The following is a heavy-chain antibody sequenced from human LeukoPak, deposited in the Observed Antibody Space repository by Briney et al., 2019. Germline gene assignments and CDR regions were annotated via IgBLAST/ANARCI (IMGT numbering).Heavy chain of an antibody. D-gene: IGHD4-11*01. Sequence: PSETLSLTCAVYGGSFSGSYWSWIRQPPGKGLEWIGEINHSGSTNYNPSLKSRVTISVDTSKNQFSLKLSSVTAADTAVYYCARLQAYYYYGMDVWGQGTTVTVSS. CDR1: GGSFSGSY. J-gene: IGHJ6*02. V-gene: IGHV4-34*01. CDR2: INHSGST. CDR3: ARLQAYYYYGMDV.